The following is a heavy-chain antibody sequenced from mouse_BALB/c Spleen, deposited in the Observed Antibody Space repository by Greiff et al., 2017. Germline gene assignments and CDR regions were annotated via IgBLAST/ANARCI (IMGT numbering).Heavy chain of an antibody. CDR2: ISDGGSYT. CDR1: GFTFSDYY. D-gene: IGHD1-1*01. Sequence: EVKVVESGGGLVKPGGSLKLSCAASGFTFSDYYMYWVRQTPEKRLEWVATISDGGSYTYYPDSVKGRFTISRDNAKNNLYLQMSSLKSEDTAMYYCARAGYMITTTYYFDYWGQGTTRTVSS. V-gene: IGHV5-4*02. CDR3: ARAGYMITTTYYFDY. J-gene: IGHJ2*01.